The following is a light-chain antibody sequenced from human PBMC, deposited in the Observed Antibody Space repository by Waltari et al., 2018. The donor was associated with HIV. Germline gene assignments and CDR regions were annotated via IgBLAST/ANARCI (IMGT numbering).Light chain of an antibody. CDR2: DVN. J-gene: IGLJ2*01. CDR3: SSYTDSDTLL. Sequence: QSALTQPASVSGSPGQSITISRTGDIRDIGIYDLVSWYQKYPGKAPQLIIYDVNPRPSGISKRFSGSKSGNTASLTISALQGDDEADYYCSSYTDSDTLLFGGGTKLTVL. CDR1: IRDIGIYDL. V-gene: IGLV2-14*01.